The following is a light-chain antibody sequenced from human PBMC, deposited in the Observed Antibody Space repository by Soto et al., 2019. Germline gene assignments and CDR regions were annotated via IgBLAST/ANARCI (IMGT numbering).Light chain of an antibody. CDR1: SSNIGAGYD. CDR3: QSYDTNLREV. J-gene: IGLJ1*01. V-gene: IGLV1-40*01. Sequence: QSVLTQPPSVSGAPGQRVTISCTGSSSNIGAGYDVHWYQQLPGTAPKLLIYANSNRPSGVPDRFSGSRSGTSASLAVTGLQADDEADYYFQSYDTNLREVFGTGTKLTVL. CDR2: ANS.